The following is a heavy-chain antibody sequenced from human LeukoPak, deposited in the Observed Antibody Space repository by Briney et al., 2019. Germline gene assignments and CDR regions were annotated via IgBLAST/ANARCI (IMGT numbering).Heavy chain of an antibody. D-gene: IGHD3-22*01. CDR3: ATQNLFYYDSSGPFDY. Sequence: SETLSLTCTVSGGSISSGGYYWSWIRRHPGKGLEWIGYIYYSGSTYYNPSLKSRVTISVDTSKNQFSLKLSSVTAADTAVYYCATQNLFYYDSSGPFDYWGQGTLVTVSS. CDR1: GGSISSGGYY. J-gene: IGHJ4*02. CDR2: IYYSGST. V-gene: IGHV4-31*03.